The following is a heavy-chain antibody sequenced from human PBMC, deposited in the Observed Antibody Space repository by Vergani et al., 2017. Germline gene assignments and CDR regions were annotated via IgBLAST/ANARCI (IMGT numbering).Heavy chain of an antibody. Sequence: EVQLLESGGGLVQPGGSLRLSCAASGFTFSSYAMSWVRQAPGKGLEWVSTISGSGGSTYYADSVKGRFTSSIDNSKNTLYLQRNILRAGATAVYYCSKTHPDDYFDYWGQGTLVTVSS. CDR2: ISGSGGST. CDR3: SKTHPDDYFDY. J-gene: IGHJ4*02. CDR1: GFTFSSYA. V-gene: IGHV3-23*01.